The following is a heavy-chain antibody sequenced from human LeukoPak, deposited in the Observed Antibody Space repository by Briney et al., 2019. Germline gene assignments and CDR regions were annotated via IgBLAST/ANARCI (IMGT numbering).Heavy chain of an antibody. J-gene: IGHJ4*02. CDR1: GSGFTFNNYW. D-gene: IGHD6-19*01. CDR2: INADGSTT. Sequence: PGGSLRLSCAASGSGFTFNNYWMHWVRQAPGKGLVWVSRINADGSTTSYADSVRGRFTISRDNAKNTLCLQMNSLRAEDTAVYYCATLISGWSLYWGQGTLVTVSS. CDR3: ATLISGWSLY. V-gene: IGHV3-74*01.